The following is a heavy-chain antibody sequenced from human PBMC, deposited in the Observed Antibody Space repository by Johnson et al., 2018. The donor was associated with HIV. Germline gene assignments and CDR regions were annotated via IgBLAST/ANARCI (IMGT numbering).Heavy chain of an antibody. V-gene: IGHV3-15*01. Sequence: VQLVESGGGVVQPGGSLRLSCAASGFTFSNAWMSWVRQAPGKGLEWVGRIKSKTDGGTTEYAASVKGRFTISRDDSKSIAYVQMNSLKTEDTAVYYCTRKGKRIQAFDIWGQGTMVTVSS. CDR1: GFTFSNAW. J-gene: IGHJ3*02. D-gene: IGHD5-18*01. CDR3: TRKGKRIQAFDI. CDR2: IKSKTDGGTT.